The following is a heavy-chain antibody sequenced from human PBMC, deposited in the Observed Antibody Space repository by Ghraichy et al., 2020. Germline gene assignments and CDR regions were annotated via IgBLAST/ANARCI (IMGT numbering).Heavy chain of an antibody. D-gene: IGHD1-20*01. CDR2: MHPDTENT. V-gene: IGHV1-8*01. Sequence: ASVKVSCKASRNTFTSYDINWVRQAPGQGLEWMGWMHPDTENTGYAQKFQGRVTMTRNTSISTAYMELSSLTSEDTAVYYCAKSITGTGGAFDIWGQGTMVTVSS. CDR1: RNTFTSYD. CDR3: AKSITGTGGAFDI. J-gene: IGHJ3*02.